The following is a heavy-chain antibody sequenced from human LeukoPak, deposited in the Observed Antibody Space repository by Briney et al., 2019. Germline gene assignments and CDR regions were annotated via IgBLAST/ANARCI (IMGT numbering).Heavy chain of an antibody. CDR3: ARDFGEMATIPYYFDY. V-gene: IGHV3-21*01. D-gene: IGHD5-24*01. Sequence: GWSLRLSCAASGFTFSSYSMNWVRQAPGKGLEWVSSISSSSSYIYYADSVKGRFTISRDNAKNSLYLQMNSLRAEDTAVYYCARDFGEMATIPYYFDYWGQGTLVTVSS. CDR1: GFTFSSYS. J-gene: IGHJ4*02. CDR2: ISSSSSYI.